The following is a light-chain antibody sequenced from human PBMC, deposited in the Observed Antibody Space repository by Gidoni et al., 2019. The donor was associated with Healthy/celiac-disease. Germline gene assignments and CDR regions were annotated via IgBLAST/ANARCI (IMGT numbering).Light chain of an antibody. V-gene: IGLV3-1*01. Sequence: SHERPQPPSMFVCPGQTASITCSGDKLGDKYACWYQQKPGQSPVLAIYQDSKRPPGIPERFSGSNSGNTATLTISGTQAMDEADYYCQAWDSSTVVFGGGTKLTVL. CDR3: QAWDSSTVV. CDR2: QDS. CDR1: KLGDKY. J-gene: IGLJ2*01.